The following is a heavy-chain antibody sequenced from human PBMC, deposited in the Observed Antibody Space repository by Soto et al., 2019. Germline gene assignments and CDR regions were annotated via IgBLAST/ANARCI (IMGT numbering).Heavy chain of an antibody. V-gene: IGHV1-58*01. CDR1: GFTFTSSA. CDR2: IVVGSGNT. D-gene: IGHD2-15*01. J-gene: IGHJ4*02. Sequence: QMQLVQSGPEVKKPGTSVKVSCKASGFTFTSSAVQWVRQARGQRLEWIGWIVVGSGNTNYAQKFQESVTITRDMSTSTAYMELSSLRSEDTAVYYCAADDIYCSGGSCYPDYWGQGTLVTVSS. CDR3: AADDIYCSGGSCYPDY.